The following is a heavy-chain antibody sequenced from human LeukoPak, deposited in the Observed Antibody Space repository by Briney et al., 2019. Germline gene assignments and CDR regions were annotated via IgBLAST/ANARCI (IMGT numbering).Heavy chain of an antibody. CDR3: AKGDFHRSFDY. Sequence: GGSLRLSCAASGFTFDDYAMHWVRQAPGKGLEWVSLISWDGGSTYYADSVKGRFTISRDNSKNTLYLQMNSLRADDTAVYYCAKGDFHRSFDYWGQGTLVTVSS. CDR2: ISWDGGST. CDR1: GFTFDDYA. V-gene: IGHV3-43D*03. D-gene: IGHD2/OR15-2a*01. J-gene: IGHJ4*02.